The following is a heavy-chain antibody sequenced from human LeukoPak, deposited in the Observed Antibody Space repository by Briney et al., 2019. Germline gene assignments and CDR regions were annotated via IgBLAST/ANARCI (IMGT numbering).Heavy chain of an antibody. CDR2: INPNSGGT. CDR1: GYTSTGYY. D-gene: IGHD7-27*01. Sequence: GPSVRASCKASGYTSTGYYMHWVRQAPGQGLEWMGWINPNSGGTNYAQKFQGRVTMPRATPITTAYMELSRLRSDDTPVYYCARDLGITTTLGWFDPWGQGTLVTVSS. V-gene: IGHV1-2*02. CDR3: ARDLGITTTLGWFDP. J-gene: IGHJ5*02.